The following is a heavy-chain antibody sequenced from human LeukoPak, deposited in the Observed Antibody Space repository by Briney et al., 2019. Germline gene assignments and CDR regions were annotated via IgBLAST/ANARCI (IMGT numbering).Heavy chain of an antibody. CDR2: IYYSGST. J-gene: IGHJ6*02. CDR3: ARADILTHYYYGMDV. Sequence: SETLSLTCTVSGGSISSYYWSWIRQPPGKGLEWIGYIYYSGSTNYNPSLKSRVTISVDTSKNQFSLKLSSVTAADTAVYYCARADILTHYYYGMDVWGQGTTVTVSS. CDR1: GGSISSYY. D-gene: IGHD3-9*01. V-gene: IGHV4-59*01.